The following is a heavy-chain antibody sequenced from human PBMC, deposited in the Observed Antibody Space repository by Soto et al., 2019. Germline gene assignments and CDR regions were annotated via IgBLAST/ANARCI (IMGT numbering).Heavy chain of an antibody. J-gene: IGHJ4*02. CDR3: ARQDIEDYGDYEFFDY. CDR1: SGSIDNVYW. D-gene: IGHD4-17*01. Sequence: SETLSLTCAVSSGSIDNVYWWSWVRQSPGKGLEWIGETSHDGVTNYNPSLEGRVTISIDTSKNQFSLKLNSVTAADTVVYYCARQDIEDYGDYEFFDYWGQGTLVTVSS. CDR2: TSHDGVT. V-gene: IGHV4-4*02.